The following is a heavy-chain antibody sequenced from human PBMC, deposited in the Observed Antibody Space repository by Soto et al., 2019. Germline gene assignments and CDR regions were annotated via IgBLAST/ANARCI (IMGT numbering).Heavy chain of an antibody. V-gene: IGHV3-7*03. Sequence: PGGSLRLSCTASGFMFGSYWMTWVRHVPGKGLQWVANIKRDGSEKYYVDFVKGRFTISRDNADNSVFLEMNNLRVDDTATYYCARVRDTDYAIDYWGQGALVTVSS. J-gene: IGHJ4*02. CDR3: ARVRDTDYAIDY. CDR2: IKRDGSEK. CDR1: GFMFGSYW. D-gene: IGHD4-17*01.